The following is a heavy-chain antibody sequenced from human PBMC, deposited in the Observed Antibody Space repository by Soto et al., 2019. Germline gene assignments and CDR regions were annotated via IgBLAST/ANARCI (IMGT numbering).Heavy chain of an antibody. CDR1: GGSVSSGSYY. CDR3: ASSPFVTMVRGVIDN. J-gene: IGHJ4*02. V-gene: IGHV4-61*01. D-gene: IGHD3-10*01. CDR2: IYYSGST. Sequence: PSETLSLTCTVSGGSVSSGSYYWSWIRQPPGKGLEWIGYIYYSGSTNYNPSLKSRVTISVDTSKNQFSLKLSSVTAADTAVYYCASSPFVTMVRGVIDNWGQGTLVTVSS.